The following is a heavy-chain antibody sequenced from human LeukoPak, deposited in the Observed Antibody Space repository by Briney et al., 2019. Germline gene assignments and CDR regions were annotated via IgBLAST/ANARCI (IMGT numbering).Heavy chain of an antibody. V-gene: IGHV3-23*01. J-gene: IGHJ4*02. D-gene: IGHD4-23*01. CDR1: GFTFSSYA. Sequence: ERSLRLSCVASGFTFSSYAMSWVRQAPGKGLEWVSAISGSGGSTYYADSVKGRFTISRDNSKNTLYLQMNSLRAEDTAVYYCVKDFGGNSDYWGQGTLVTVSS. CDR3: VKDFGGNSDY. CDR2: ISGSGGST.